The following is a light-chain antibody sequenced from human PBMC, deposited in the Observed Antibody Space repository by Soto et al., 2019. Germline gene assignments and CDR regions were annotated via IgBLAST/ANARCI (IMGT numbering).Light chain of an antibody. V-gene: IGLV2-14*01. CDR2: EVS. Sequence: QSALTQPASVSGSRGQSIAISCTGTSTDVGGYNYVSWYQQHPGKAPKLIIYEVSSRPSGVSNRFSGAKSGNTASLTISGLQAEDEADYYCSSYTSDNTLVFGGGTKVTVL. CDR3: SSYTSDNTLV. J-gene: IGLJ3*02. CDR1: STDVGGYNY.